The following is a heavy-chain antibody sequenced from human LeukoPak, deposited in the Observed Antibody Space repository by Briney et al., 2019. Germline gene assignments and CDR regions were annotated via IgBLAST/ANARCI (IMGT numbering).Heavy chain of an antibody. D-gene: IGHD3-10*01. CDR1: GFTFGTYS. Sequence: GGSLRLSCAASGFTFGTYSMNWGRQAPGKGLECVSSISSSSRHIYYAVSVEGRFTISRDNAKNSLFLQMSSLRAEDTAVYYCARDAMVRGVLIDDWGQGTLVTVSS. CDR2: ISSSSRHI. J-gene: IGHJ4*02. V-gene: IGHV3-21*01. CDR3: ARDAMVRGVLIDD.